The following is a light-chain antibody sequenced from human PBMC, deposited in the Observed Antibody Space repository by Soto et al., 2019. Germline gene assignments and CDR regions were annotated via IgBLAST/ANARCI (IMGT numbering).Light chain of an antibody. V-gene: IGKV1-5*03. CDR2: KAS. J-gene: IGKJ1*01. CDR3: QQYNSYPWT. Sequence: DIQMTQSPSTLSASVGDRVTITCRASQGISSWLAWYQQKPGKAPKLLIYKASSLESGVPSRFSGSGSETEFTLTISSLQPDDFATYYCQQYNSYPWTFGQGTKVEIK. CDR1: QGISSW.